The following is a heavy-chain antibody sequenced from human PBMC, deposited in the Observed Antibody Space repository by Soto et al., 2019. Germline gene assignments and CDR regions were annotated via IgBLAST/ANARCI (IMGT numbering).Heavy chain of an antibody. J-gene: IGHJ4*02. CDR3: ARGRIVGATPFDY. D-gene: IGHD1-26*01. V-gene: IGHV4-30-4*01. CDR1: GGSISSGDYQ. CDR2: IYYSGST. Sequence: QVQLQESGPGLVKPSQTLSLTCTVSGGSISSGDYQWSWIRQPPGKGLEWIGYIYYSGSTYYNPSLKSRITISVDTSKNQFSLKLSSMTAADTAVYYCARGRIVGATPFDYWGQGTLVTVSS.